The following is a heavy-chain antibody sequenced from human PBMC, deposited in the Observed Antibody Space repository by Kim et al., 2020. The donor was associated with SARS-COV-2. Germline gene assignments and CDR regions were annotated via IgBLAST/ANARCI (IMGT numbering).Heavy chain of an antibody. V-gene: IGHV4-39*01. CDR2: IYYSGST. CDR1: GGSISSSSYY. D-gene: IGHD1-1*01. Sequence: SETLSLTCTVSGGSISSSSYYWGWIRQPPGKGLEWIGSIYYSGSTYYNPSLKSRVTISVDTSKNQFSLKLSSVTAADTAVYYCASQNWEPHYYYGMDVWGQGTTVTVSS. J-gene: IGHJ6*02. CDR3: ASQNWEPHYYYGMDV.